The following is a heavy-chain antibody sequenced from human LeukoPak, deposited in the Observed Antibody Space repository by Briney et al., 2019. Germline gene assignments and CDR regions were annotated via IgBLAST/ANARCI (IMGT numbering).Heavy chain of an antibody. J-gene: IGHJ3*02. Sequence: SETLSLTCTVSGGSISSSSYYWGWIRQPPGKGLEWIGSIYYSGSTYYNPSLKSRVTISVDTSKNQFSLKLSSVTAADTAVYYCASRRIAAVDPGAFDIWGQGTMVTVSS. CDR3: ASRRIAAVDPGAFDI. V-gene: IGHV4-39*07. D-gene: IGHD6-13*01. CDR1: GGSISSSSYY. CDR2: IYYSGST.